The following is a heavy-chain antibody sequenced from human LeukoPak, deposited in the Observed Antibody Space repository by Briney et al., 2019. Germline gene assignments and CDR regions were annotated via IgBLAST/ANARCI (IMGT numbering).Heavy chain of an antibody. CDR2: IIPIFGTA. Sequence: SVKVSCKASGYTFTSYGISWVRQAPGQGLEWMGGIIPIFGTANYAQKFQGRVTITADESTSTAYMELSSLRSEDTAVYYCASGKRGYSYGYPQFDYWGQGTLVTVSS. D-gene: IGHD5-18*01. J-gene: IGHJ4*02. CDR3: ASGKRGYSYGYPQFDY. V-gene: IGHV1-69*13. CDR1: GYTFTSYG.